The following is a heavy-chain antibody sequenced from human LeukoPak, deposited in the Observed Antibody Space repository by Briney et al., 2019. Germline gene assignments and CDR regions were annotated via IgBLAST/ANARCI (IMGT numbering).Heavy chain of an antibody. CDR3: ARDGYLAADY. V-gene: IGHV4-39*07. Sequence: SGTLSLTCTVSGGSISSSSYYWGWIRQPPVKGLEWIGSIYYSGSTYYNPSLKSRVTISVDTSKNQFSLNLSSVTAADTAVYYCARDGYLAADYWGQGTLVTVSS. CDR1: GGSISSSSYY. J-gene: IGHJ4*02. CDR2: IYYSGST. D-gene: IGHD2-2*03.